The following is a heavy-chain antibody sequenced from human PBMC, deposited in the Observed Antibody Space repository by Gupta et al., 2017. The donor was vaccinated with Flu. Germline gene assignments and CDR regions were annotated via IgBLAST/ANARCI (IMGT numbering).Heavy chain of an antibody. J-gene: IGHJ6*02. CDR2: ISYDGSSN. CDR3: AKDWKWNYNNYGMNV. D-gene: IGHD3-10*01. CDR1: GFSFRNYG. V-gene: IGHV3-30*18. Sequence: ESGGGVVQPGRSLRLSCAASGFSFRNYGMHWVRQAPGKGLEWVAVISYDGSSNNYADSVKGRFTLSRDNSKNTLYLQMNSLRTEDTAVYYCAKDWKWNYNNYGMNVWGQGTTVTVSS.